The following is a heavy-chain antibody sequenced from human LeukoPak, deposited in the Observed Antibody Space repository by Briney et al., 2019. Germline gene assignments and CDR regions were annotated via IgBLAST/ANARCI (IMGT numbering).Heavy chain of an antibody. D-gene: IGHD3-22*01. CDR3: ARIDSSGYYVDY. CDR1: GGSISSSSYY. Sequence: SETLSLTCTVSGGSISSSSYYWGWIRQPPGKGLEWIGYIYYSGSTNYNPSLKSRVTISVDTSKNQFSLKLSSVTAADTAVYYCARIDSSGYYVDYWGQGTLVTVSS. J-gene: IGHJ4*02. V-gene: IGHV4-61*05. CDR2: IYYSGST.